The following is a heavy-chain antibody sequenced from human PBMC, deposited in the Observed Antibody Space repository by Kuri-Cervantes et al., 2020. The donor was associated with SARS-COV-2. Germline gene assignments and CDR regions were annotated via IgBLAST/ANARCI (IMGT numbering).Heavy chain of an antibody. J-gene: IGHJ6*02. CDR3: TLSSWGGMDV. V-gene: IGHV3-74*01. CDR1: GFTFSGHW. CDR2: INPDGSYT. Sequence: GESLKISCAASGFTFSGHWIHWVRQAPGKGMVWVSRINPDGSYTNNADSVKGRFTLSRDNTKNMLFLQMNSLRAEDTAVYYCTLSSWGGMDVWGQGTMVTVSS. D-gene: IGHD3-16*01.